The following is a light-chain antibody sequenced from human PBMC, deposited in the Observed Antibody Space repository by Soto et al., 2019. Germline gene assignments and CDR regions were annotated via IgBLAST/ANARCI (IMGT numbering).Light chain of an antibody. J-gene: IGKJ3*01. V-gene: IGKV3D-15*01. CDR3: QQLNSYPFP. CDR2: GAS. CDR1: QSVSSY. Sequence: EIVMRQSPATLYVSTGGRATLSCRAIQSVSSYLAWDQQKPCQAPRLLIYGASNRATGIPDRFSGSGSGTDFTLTISSLQPEDFATYYCQQLNSYPFPFGPGAMVDV.